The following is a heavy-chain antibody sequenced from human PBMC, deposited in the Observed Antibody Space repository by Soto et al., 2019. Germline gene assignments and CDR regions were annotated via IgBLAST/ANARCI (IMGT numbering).Heavy chain of an antibody. Sequence: SETLSLTCAVYGGSFSGYYWSWIRQPPGKGLEWIGEINHSGSTNYNPSLKSRVTISVDTSKNQFSLKLSSVTAADTAVYYCARGYYYYMDVWGKGTTGTVSS. J-gene: IGHJ6*03. CDR2: INHSGST. CDR1: GGSFSGYY. CDR3: ARGYYYYMDV. V-gene: IGHV4-34*01.